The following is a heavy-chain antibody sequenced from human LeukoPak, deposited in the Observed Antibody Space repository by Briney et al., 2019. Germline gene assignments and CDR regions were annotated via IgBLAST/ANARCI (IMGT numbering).Heavy chain of an antibody. CDR1: GGTFSSYA. CDR3: ARIAARAGYFDY. D-gene: IGHD6-6*01. V-gene: IGHV1-69*04. J-gene: IGHJ4*02. CDR2: IIPFLGIA. Sequence: SVKVSCKASGGTFSSYAISWVRQAPGQGLEWMGRIIPFLGIANYAQKFQGRVTITADKSTSTAYMELSSLRSEDTAVYYCARIAARAGYFDYWGQGTLVTVSS.